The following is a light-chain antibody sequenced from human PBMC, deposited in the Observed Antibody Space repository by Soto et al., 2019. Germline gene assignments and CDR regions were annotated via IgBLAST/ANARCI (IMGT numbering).Light chain of an antibody. J-gene: IGKJ4*01. Sequence: EIVLTHSPATLSLSPWEIATLSCRASQSVSSSLAWYQQKPGQAPRLLIYDASNRATGIPARFSGSGSGTDFTLTISSLEPEDFAVYYCQQVKGFPLTFGGGTKVDIK. CDR3: QQVKGFPLT. CDR1: QSVSSS. CDR2: DAS. V-gene: IGKV3-11*01.